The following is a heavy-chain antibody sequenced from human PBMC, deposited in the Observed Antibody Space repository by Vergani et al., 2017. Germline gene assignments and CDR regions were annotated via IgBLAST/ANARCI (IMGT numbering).Heavy chain of an antibody. J-gene: IGHJ6*02. CDR3: AARGSRIYDRYYYYGMDV. CDR1: GFTFSSYA. V-gene: IGHV3-23*01. CDR2: ISGSGGST. D-gene: IGHD5/OR15-5a*01. Sequence: EVQLLESGGGLVQPGGSLRLSCAASGFTFSSYAMSWVRQAPGKGLEWVSAISGSGGSTYYADSVKGRFTISRDNSKNTLYLQMNSLRAEDTAVYYCAARGSRIYDRYYYYGMDVWGQGTTVTVSS.